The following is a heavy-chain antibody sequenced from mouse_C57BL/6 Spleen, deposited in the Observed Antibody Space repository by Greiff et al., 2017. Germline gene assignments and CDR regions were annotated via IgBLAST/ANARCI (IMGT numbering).Heavy chain of an antibody. CDR2: INPNNGGT. D-gene: IGHD2-1*01. CDR3: ARPIYYDYAMDY. V-gene: IGHV1-22*01. CDR1: GYTFTDYN. J-gene: IGHJ4*01. Sequence: VHVKQSGPELVKPGASVKMSCKASGYTFTDYNMHWVKQSHGKRLEWIGYINPNNGGTSYNQKFKGKATLTVNKSSSTAYMELRSLTSEDSAVYYCARPIYYDYAMDYWGQGTSVTVSS.